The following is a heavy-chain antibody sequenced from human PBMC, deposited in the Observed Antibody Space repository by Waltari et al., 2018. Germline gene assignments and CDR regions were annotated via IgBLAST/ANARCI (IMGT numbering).Heavy chain of an antibody. J-gene: IGHJ4*02. CDR3: ARGRSEQRGFYFDY. V-gene: IGHV4-31*01. CDR2: IYYSGTT. D-gene: IGHD2-15*01. Sequence: QVQLQESAPALVKPSQTLSLTCPVSGRSLSPAGYSWSGIRQQPGKGLEYIGYIYYSGTTYYNPSLKSLVTMSVDTSKNQFSLKRSSVTAADTAVYYCARGRSEQRGFYFDYWGQGTVVTVSS. CDR1: GRSLSPAGYS.